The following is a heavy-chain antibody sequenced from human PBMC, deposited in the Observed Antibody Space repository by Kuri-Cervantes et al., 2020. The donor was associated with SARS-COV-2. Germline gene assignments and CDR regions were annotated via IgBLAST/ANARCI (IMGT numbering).Heavy chain of an antibody. CDR1: GFTFSSYS. J-gene: IGHJ5*02. CDR3: ARDEEYSSSWSYDVFGTTWFDP. V-gene: IGHV3-21*01. CDR2: ISSSSSYI. D-gene: IGHD6-13*01. Sequence: GGSLRLSCAASGFTFSSYSMNWVRQAPGKGLEWVSSISSSSSYIYYADSVKGRFTISRDNAKNSLYLQMNSLRAEDTAVYYCARDEEYSSSWSYDVFGTTWFDPWGQGTLVTVSS.